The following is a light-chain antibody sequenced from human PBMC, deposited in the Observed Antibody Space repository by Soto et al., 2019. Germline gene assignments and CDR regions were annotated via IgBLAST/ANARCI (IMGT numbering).Light chain of an antibody. J-gene: IGLJ1*01. Sequence: QSAPTQPASVSGSPGQSITISCTGTSSDVGGYNYVSWYQQHPGRAPKLMIYDVSNRPSGVSDRFSGSKSGITASLTISGLQAEDEADYYCSSYTSTSTRVFGTGTKLTVL. CDR1: SSDVGGYNY. CDR3: SSYTSTSTRV. CDR2: DVS. V-gene: IGLV2-14*01.